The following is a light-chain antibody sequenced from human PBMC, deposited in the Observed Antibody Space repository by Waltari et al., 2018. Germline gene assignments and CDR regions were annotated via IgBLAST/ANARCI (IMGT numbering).Light chain of an antibody. CDR2: EVS. J-gene: IGLJ2*01. V-gene: IGLV2-14*01. Sequence: QSALTQPASVSGSPGQSITTPCTGTSSDVGGYTYASWYQQHPGKSPKLMIYEVSNRPSGVSNRFSGSKSGNTASLTISGLQAEDEADYYCSSYTSSSTQVFGGGTKLTVL. CDR3: SSYTSSSTQV. CDR1: SSDVGGYTY.